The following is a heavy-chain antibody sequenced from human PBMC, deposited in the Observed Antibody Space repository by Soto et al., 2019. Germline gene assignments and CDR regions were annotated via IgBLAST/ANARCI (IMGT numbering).Heavy chain of an antibody. Sequence: SETLSLTCSVSGDSASSDNHFWSWIRQPPGKGLEWLGYASYSGSTNYSPSLTRRVTISVDMFKNRVSLRLTSVTAADTAVYYCVRGAGDYNTPFDYWGQGALVTVSS. CDR3: VRGAGDYNTPFDY. CDR2: ASYSGST. CDR1: GDSASSDNHF. D-gene: IGHD4-17*01. V-gene: IGHV4-61*01. J-gene: IGHJ4*02.